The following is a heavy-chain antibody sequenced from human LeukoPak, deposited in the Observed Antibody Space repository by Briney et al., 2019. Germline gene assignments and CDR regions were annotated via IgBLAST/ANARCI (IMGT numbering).Heavy chain of an antibody. CDR1: GFTFRNYA. CDR3: ARQWGWFRSGWWLDTLDV. V-gene: IGHV3-7*01. CDR2: IKEDGTET. Sequence: PGGSLRLSCAASGFTFRNYAMHWVRQAPGRGLEWVANIKEDGTETHYGDSVRGRFAIFRDNSKNSLYLQMNSLRAEDTAVYYCARQWGWFRSGWWLDTLDVWGQGSRVIVSS. D-gene: IGHD6-19*01. J-gene: IGHJ3*01.